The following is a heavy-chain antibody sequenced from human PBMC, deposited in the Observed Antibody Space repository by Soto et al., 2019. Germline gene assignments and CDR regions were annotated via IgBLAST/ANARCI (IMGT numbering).Heavy chain of an antibody. CDR3: ARVRQIVGYFYYYMDV. Sequence: QVQLLQSGAEVKKPGASVKVSCKASGYTFTNYGITWVRQAPGQGLEWMGWISAYNGNTHYTQRLQGRDTMTTDTSTSTAYMELRGLRSDDTAVYYCARVRQIVGYFYYYMDVRGKGTTVTVSS. J-gene: IGHJ6*03. V-gene: IGHV1-18*01. D-gene: IGHD6-6*01. CDR2: ISAYNGNT. CDR1: GYTFTNYG.